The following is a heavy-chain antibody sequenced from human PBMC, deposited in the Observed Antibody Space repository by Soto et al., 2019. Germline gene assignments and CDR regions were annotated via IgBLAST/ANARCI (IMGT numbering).Heavy chain of an antibody. J-gene: IGHJ4*02. V-gene: IGHV3-33*01. Sequence: QVQLVESGGGVVQPGRSLRLSCAASGFTFSSYGMHWVRQAPGKGLEWVAVIWYDGSNKYYADSVKGRFTISRDNSKNTLYLQMNSLRAEDTAVYYCARAAVAGNDYFDYWGQGTLVTVSS. CDR2: IWYDGSNK. CDR3: ARAAVAGNDYFDY. D-gene: IGHD6-19*01. CDR1: GFTFSSYG.